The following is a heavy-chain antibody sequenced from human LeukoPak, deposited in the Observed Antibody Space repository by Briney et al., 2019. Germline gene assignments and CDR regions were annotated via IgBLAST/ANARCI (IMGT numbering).Heavy chain of an antibody. CDR2: ISWNSGSI. J-gene: IGHJ4*02. Sequence: PGGSLRLSCAASGFTFDDYAMHWVRHAPGKGLEWVSGISWNSGSIGYADSVKGRFTISRDNAKNSLYLQMNSLRAEDMALYYCAKADGYSYGSPVDYWGQGTLVTVSS. D-gene: IGHD5-18*01. CDR1: GFTFDDYA. CDR3: AKADGYSYGSPVDY. V-gene: IGHV3-9*03.